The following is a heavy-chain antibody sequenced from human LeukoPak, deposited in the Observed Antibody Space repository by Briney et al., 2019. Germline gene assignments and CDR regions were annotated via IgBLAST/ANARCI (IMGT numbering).Heavy chain of an antibody. CDR3: SAERAGTIVDF. CDR1: DDSISDYY. D-gene: IGHD1-7*01. V-gene: IGHV4-4*07. CDR2: IYTSGST. Sequence: SETLSLTCTVSDDSISDYYRGWIRRPPGKGLEWIGRIYTSGSTNYNPSLKSRVTMSVDTSKNQFSLKLNSVTAADTAVYYCSAERAGTIVDFWGQGTLVTVSS. J-gene: IGHJ4*02.